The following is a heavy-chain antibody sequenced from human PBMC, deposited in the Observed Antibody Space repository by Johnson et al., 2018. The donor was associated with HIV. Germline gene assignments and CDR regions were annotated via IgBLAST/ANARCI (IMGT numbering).Heavy chain of an antibody. CDR3: VKDIASGYAAFSL. V-gene: IGHV3-11*04. Sequence: QEQLVESGGGLVKPGGSLRLSCAASGFTFSDYYMTWIRQAPGKGLEWVSYISANGNSIYYADSVKGRFTISRDKAKNSLSLQMNSLRVEDTAVYYCVKDIASGYAAFSLWGQGTMVTVSS. J-gene: IGHJ3*01. D-gene: IGHD2-2*01. CDR2: ISANGNSI. CDR1: GFTFSDYY.